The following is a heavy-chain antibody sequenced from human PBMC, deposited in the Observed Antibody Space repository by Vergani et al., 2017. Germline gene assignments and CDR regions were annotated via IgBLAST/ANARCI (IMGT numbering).Heavy chain of an antibody. J-gene: IGHJ4*02. D-gene: IGHD6-19*01. CDR3: ARGGGVAGTMDFDY. Sequence: QVQLQESGPGLVKPSETLSLTCTVSGGSISSYYWSWIRQPPGKGLEWIGYIYYSGSTNYNPSLKSRVTISVDTSKNQFSLKLSAVTAADTAVYYWARGGGVAGTMDFDYWGQGTLVTVSS. V-gene: IGHV4-59*01. CDR2: IYYSGST. CDR1: GGSISSYY.